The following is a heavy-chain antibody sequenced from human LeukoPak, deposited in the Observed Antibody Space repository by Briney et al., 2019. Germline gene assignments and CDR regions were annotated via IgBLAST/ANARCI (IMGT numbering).Heavy chain of an antibody. CDR3: TNFKPPAPDALDV. D-gene: IGHD2/OR15-2a*01. CDR2: ISGSGTI. Sequence: GGSLKLSCAASGFTFSDYSMNWVRQAPGKGLEWVSYISGSGTIYYADSVKGRFTISRDNAQRLVYLQMNSLRAVDTAVYYCTNFKPPAPDALDVWGQGTLITVSS. V-gene: IGHV3-48*01. J-gene: IGHJ3*01. CDR1: GFTFSDYS.